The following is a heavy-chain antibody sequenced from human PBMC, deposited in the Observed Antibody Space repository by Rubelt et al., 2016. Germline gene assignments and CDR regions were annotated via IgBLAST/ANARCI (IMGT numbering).Heavy chain of an antibody. CDR2: INPNSGGT. V-gene: IGHV1-2*04. Sequence: GQLVQSGAEVKKPGSSVKVSCKASGGTFSSYAISWVRQAPGQGLEWMGWINPNSGGTNYAQKFQGWVTMTRDTSISTAYMELSRLRSDDTAVYYCARGIHSVVVAAIDIWGQGTMVTVSS. J-gene: IGHJ3*02. CDR3: ARGIHSVVVAAIDI. CDR1: GGTFSSYA. D-gene: IGHD2-15*01.